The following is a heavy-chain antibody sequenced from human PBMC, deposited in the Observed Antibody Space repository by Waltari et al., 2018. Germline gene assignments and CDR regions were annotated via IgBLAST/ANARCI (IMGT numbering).Heavy chain of an antibody. J-gene: IGHJ5*02. CDR3: ATDQSIAAAGTWFDP. CDR2: VEPEDGET. D-gene: IGHD6-13*01. Sequence: QVQLVQSGAEVKKPGASVKVSCKVSGYTLPESSMHWVRPAPGKGREWMGGVEPEDGETSYGEKFQGRVTMTEDTATDTAYMELSSLRSEDTALYYCATDQSIAAAGTWFDPWGQGTLVTVSS. V-gene: IGHV1-24*01. CDR1: GYTLPESS.